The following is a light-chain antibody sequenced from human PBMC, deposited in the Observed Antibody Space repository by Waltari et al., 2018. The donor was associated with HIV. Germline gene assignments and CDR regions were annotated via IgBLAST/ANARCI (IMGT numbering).Light chain of an antibody. CDR3: QAWDSNTAHVL. CDR2: HDR. Sequence: SYDLTQPPSVSVSPGQTASITCSGDKLGDTYASWYQQKAGQSPVLVIFHDRQRPSGTPDRFSGSNAGNTATLTISGTQAMDEADYYCQAWDSNTAHVLFGGGTKVTVL. CDR1: KLGDTY. J-gene: IGLJ2*01. V-gene: IGLV3-1*01.